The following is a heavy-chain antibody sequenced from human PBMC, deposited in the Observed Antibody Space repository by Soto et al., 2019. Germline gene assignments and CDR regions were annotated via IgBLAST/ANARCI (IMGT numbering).Heavy chain of an antibody. V-gene: IGHV1-8*01. CDR3: ARTDGSLDS. CDR2: TNPKSGYT. J-gene: IGHJ4*02. D-gene: IGHD2-15*01. Sequence: QVQLVQSGAEVKKPGASVKLSCKTSGYTFTRYDINWVRQAPGQGLEWVGWTNPKSGYTGSAQKFQGRITMTRDSSITTAYMELKSLTSDDTAVYYCARTDGSLDSWGQGTLVTVSS. CDR1: GYTFTRYD.